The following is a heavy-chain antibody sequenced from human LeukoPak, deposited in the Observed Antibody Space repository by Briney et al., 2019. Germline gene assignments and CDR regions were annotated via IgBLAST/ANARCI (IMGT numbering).Heavy chain of an antibody. Sequence: GGSLRLSCIASRFTFSSYEMDWVRRAPGKGLEWVSYIGSSGGSRYYADSVKGRFTTSRDNAKNSLYLQMNSLRAEDTAVYYCAREDGDAFDIWGQGTMVTVSS. CDR1: RFTFSSYE. J-gene: IGHJ3*02. D-gene: IGHD5-24*01. CDR2: IGSSGGSR. V-gene: IGHV3-48*03. CDR3: AREDGDAFDI.